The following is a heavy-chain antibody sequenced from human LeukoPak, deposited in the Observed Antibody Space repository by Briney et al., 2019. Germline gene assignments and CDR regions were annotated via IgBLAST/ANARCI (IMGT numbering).Heavy chain of an antibody. CDR3: ARGIGYCSRTSCYSDWFDP. CDR2: IYHTGST. J-gene: IGHJ5*02. D-gene: IGHD2-2*01. CDR1: GGSISSVGYS. Sequence: PSETLSLTCAVSGGSISSVGYSWSWIRQPPGKFLEWIGYIYHTGSTYYIPSLKSLVTISVDRSKNQFSLNLSSVTAADTAVYYCARGIGYCSRTSCYSDWFDPWGQGTLVTVSS. V-gene: IGHV4-30-2*01.